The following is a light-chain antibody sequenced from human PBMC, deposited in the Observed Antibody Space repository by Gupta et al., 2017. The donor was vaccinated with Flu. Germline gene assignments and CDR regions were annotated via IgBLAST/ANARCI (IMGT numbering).Light chain of an antibody. CDR1: SSDVGGYNH. CDR2: EVS. Sequence: SALTQPASLSGSPGQSITISCPGTSSDVGGYNHVPWDQQHPGNAPKLMIYEVSNRPSGVSNRFCGSKSGNTASLTISGLQAEDEAYYYCSSYTSSGVLGGGTKLTVL. J-gene: IGLJ2*01. CDR3: SSYTSSGV. V-gene: IGLV2-14*01.